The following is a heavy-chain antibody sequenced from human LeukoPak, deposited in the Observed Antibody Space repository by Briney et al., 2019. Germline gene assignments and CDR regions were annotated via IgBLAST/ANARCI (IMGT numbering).Heavy chain of an antibody. D-gene: IGHD3-22*01. CDR1: GGSFSGYY. Sequence: SETLSLTCAVYGGSFSGYYWSWIRQPPGKGLEWIGYIYYSGSTYYNPSLKSRVTISVDTSKNQFSLKLSSVTAADTAVYYCARGFSFYDSSGYYYRVTSFDYWGQGTLVTVSS. J-gene: IGHJ4*02. CDR3: ARGFSFYDSSGYYYRVTSFDY. CDR2: IYYSGST. V-gene: IGHV4-30-4*01.